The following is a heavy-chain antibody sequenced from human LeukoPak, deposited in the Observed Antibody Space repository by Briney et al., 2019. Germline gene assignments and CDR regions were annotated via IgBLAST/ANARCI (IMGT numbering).Heavy chain of an antibody. V-gene: IGHV3-43D*03. Sequence: GGSLRLSCAASGFTFDDYAMHWVRQAPGKGLEWVSLISWDGGSTYYADSVKGRFTISRDNSKNTLYLQMNSLRADDTAVYYCAESVGELLFSGAFDVWGQGTMVTVSS. D-gene: IGHD3-10*01. CDR2: ISWDGGST. J-gene: IGHJ3*01. CDR3: AESVGELLFSGAFDV. CDR1: GFTFDDYA.